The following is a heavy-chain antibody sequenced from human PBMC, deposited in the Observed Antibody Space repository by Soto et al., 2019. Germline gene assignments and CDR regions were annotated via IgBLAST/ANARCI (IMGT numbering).Heavy chain of an antibody. Sequence: GASVKVSCKASGYTFTSYAMHWVRQAPGQRLEWMGWINAGNGNTKYSQKFQGRVTITRDTSASTAYMELSSLRSEDTAVYYCARDIVVVPAARRGGYWFDPWGQGTLVTVSS. V-gene: IGHV1-3*01. CDR2: INAGNGNT. CDR1: GYTFTSYA. J-gene: IGHJ5*02. CDR3: ARDIVVVPAARRGGYWFDP. D-gene: IGHD2-2*01.